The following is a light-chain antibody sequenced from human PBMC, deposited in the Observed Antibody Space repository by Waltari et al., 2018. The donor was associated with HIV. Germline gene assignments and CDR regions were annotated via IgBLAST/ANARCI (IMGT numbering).Light chain of an antibody. J-gene: IGLJ2*01. CDR3: QSADSSGVDFVV. V-gene: IGLV3-25*03. Sequence: DLTQPPSVSVPPGQTATITCTGDALTKQYGYWYQKKAGQAPVLLINKDSERLSGIPERFSSSSSGTSLTLTINGVRAEDEAEYYCQSADSSGVDFVVFGGGTKLTVL. CDR2: KDS. CDR1: ALTKQY.